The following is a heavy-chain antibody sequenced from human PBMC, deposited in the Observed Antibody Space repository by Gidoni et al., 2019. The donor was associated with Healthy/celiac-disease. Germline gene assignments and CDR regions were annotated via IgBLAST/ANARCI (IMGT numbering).Heavy chain of an antibody. Sequence: QVQLVQSGAEVKKPGASVKVSCKASGYTFTGYYMHWVRQAPGQGLEWMGRINPNSGGTNYAKKFQGRVTMTRDTSISTAYMELSRLRSDDTAVYYCARVYYDFWSGYPPRNNAFDIWGQGTMVTVSS. CDR2: INPNSGGT. V-gene: IGHV1-2*06. CDR1: GYTFTGYY. D-gene: IGHD3-3*01. J-gene: IGHJ3*02. CDR3: ARVYYDFWSGYPPRNNAFDI.